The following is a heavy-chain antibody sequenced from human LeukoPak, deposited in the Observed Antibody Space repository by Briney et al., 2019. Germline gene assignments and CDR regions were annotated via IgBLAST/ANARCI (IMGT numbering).Heavy chain of an antibody. Sequence: PPETLSLTCAVYGGSFSSYYWSWIRHPPGKGLEWIGEINHSGSTNYNPSLKSRVTISVDTSKNQFSLKLSSVTAADTAVYYCARGLAVAGIFFDYWGQGTLVTVSS. J-gene: IGHJ4*02. CDR3: ARGLAVAGIFFDY. CDR1: GGSFSSYY. CDR2: INHSGST. D-gene: IGHD6-19*01. V-gene: IGHV4-34*01.